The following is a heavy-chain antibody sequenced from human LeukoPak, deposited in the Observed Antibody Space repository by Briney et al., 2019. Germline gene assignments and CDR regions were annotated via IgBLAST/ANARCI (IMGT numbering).Heavy chain of an antibody. V-gene: IGHV1-8*01. CDR1: GYTFTSYD. J-gene: IGHJ4*02. Sequence: ASVKVSCKASGYTFTSYDINWVRQATGQGLEWMGWMNPNSGNTGYAQKFQGRVTMTRNTSISTAYMELSSLRSEVTAVYYCARGAEVRGVIIEDFDYWGQGTLVTVSS. CDR3: ARGAEVRGVIIEDFDY. D-gene: IGHD3-10*01. CDR2: MNPNSGNT.